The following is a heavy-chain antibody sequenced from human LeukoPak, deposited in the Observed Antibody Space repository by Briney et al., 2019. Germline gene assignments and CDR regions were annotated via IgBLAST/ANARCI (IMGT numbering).Heavy chain of an antibody. V-gene: IGHV3-30*18. CDR1: GFTFRSYG. J-gene: IGHJ4*02. Sequence: GRSLRLSCAASGFTFRSYGMHWVRQAPGKGLEWVAVLSYDGSNKYYADSVKGRFTNSRDNSKNTLYLQMNSLRAEDTAVYYCAKDLDIGAAAYIFDYWGQGTLVTVSS. CDR3: AKDLDIGAAAYIFDY. D-gene: IGHD6-13*01. CDR2: LSYDGSNK.